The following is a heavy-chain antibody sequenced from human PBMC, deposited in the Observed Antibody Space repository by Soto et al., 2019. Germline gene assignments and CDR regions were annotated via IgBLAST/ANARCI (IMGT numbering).Heavy chain of an antibody. CDR3: ARARYNWNCIGFYYYYGMDV. J-gene: IGHJ6*02. CDR2: IIPILGIA. CDR1: GGTFSSYT. D-gene: IGHD1-7*01. Sequence: VASVKVSCKASGGTFSSYTISWVRQAPGQGLEWMGRIIPILGIANYAQKFQGRVTITADKSTSTAYMELSSLRSEDTAVYYCARARYNWNCIGFYYYYGMDVWGQGTTVTVSS. V-gene: IGHV1-69*02.